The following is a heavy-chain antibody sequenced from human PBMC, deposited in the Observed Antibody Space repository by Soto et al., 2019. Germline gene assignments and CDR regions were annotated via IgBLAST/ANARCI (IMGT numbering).Heavy chain of an antibody. CDR2: TRNKANSYTT. V-gene: IGHV3-72*01. CDR3: ARVVEWYQLQTGDEYFQH. J-gene: IGHJ1*01. D-gene: IGHD2-2*01. Sequence: EVQLVESGGGLVQPGGSLRLSCAASGFTFSDHHMDWVRQAPGKGLEWVGRTRNKANSYTTEYAASVKGRFTISRDDSKNSLYLQMNSLKTEDTAVYYCARVVEWYQLQTGDEYFQHWGQGTLVTVSS. CDR1: GFTFSDHH.